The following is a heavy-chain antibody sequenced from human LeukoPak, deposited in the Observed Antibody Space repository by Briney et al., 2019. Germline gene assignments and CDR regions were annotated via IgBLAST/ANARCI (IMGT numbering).Heavy chain of an antibody. V-gene: IGHV4-34*01. Sequence: SETLSLTCAVYGGSFSNFYWSWIRQPSGKGLEWIGEINHSGSTNYNPSLKSRVTISVDTSKNQFSLKLSSVTAADTAMYYCARESSGWYYWGQGILVTVSS. J-gene: IGHJ4*02. CDR2: INHSGST. CDR1: GGSFSNFY. D-gene: IGHD6-19*01. CDR3: ARESSGWYY.